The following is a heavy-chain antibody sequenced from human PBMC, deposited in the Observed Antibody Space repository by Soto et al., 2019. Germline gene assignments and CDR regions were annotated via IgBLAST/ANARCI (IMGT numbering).Heavy chain of an antibody. D-gene: IGHD4-17*01. J-gene: IGHJ4*02. CDR2: IRSKAYGGTT. Sequence: GGSLRLSCSTSGSTFGDYAMSWFRQAPGKGLEWVGLIRSKAYGGTTDYAASVKGRLTISRDDSKSIAYLQMNSLKNEDTGVYYCARDTDHGDYVGDHWGKGTLVTVSS. CDR1: GSTFGDYA. CDR3: ARDTDHGDYVGDH. V-gene: IGHV3-49*03.